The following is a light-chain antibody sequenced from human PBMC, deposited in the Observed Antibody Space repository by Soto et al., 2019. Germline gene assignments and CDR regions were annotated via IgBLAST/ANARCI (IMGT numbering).Light chain of an antibody. CDR3: QQRSNWPPVT. J-gene: IGKJ4*01. CDR1: QSVSNY. V-gene: IGKV3-11*01. Sequence: ATLSCRASQSVSNYLAWYQQKPGQAPRLLIYDASNRASGIPARFSGSGSGTDFTLTISSLDPEDFAVYYCQQRSNWPPVTFGGGTKVDIK. CDR2: DAS.